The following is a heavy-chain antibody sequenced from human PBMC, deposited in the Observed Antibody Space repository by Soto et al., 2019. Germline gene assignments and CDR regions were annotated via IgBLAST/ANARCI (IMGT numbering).Heavy chain of an antibody. Sequence: WASVKVSCKASGYTFTSYGISWVRQAPGQGLEWMGWISAYSGNTNYAQKLQGRVTMTTDTSTSTAYMDLRSLRSDDTAVYYCARKNDYGDFDYWGQGTLVTVSS. CDR2: ISAYSGNT. CDR3: ARKNDYGDFDY. J-gene: IGHJ4*02. CDR1: GYTFTSYG. D-gene: IGHD4-17*01. V-gene: IGHV1-18*01.